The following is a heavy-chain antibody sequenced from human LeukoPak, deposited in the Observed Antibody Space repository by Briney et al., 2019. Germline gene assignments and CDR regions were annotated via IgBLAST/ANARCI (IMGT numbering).Heavy chain of an antibody. V-gene: IGHV3-23*01. CDR3: AKGVNSYGLEIAFDI. D-gene: IGHD5-18*01. Sequence: GGSLRLSCAASGFTFSSYAMSWVRQAPGKGPEWVSAISGSGGSTYYADSVKGRFTISRDNSKNTLYLQMNSLRAEDTAVYYCAKGVNSYGLEIAFDIWGQGTMVTVSS. J-gene: IGHJ3*02. CDR1: GFTFSSYA. CDR2: ISGSGGST.